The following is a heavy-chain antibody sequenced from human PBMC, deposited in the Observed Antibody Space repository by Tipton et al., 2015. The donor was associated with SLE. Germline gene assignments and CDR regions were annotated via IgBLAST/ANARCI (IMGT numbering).Heavy chain of an antibody. Sequence: GSLRLSCAASGFTFSSYEMNWVRQAPGKGLEWVSYISSSGSTIYYADSVKGRFTISRDDSKNTLYLQMNSLRAEDTAVYYCARVWSGVATIDNYFDYWGQGTLVTVSS. V-gene: IGHV3-48*03. CDR1: GFTFSSYE. J-gene: IGHJ4*02. CDR3: ARVWSGVATIDNYFDY. CDR2: ISSSGSTI. D-gene: IGHD5-24*01.